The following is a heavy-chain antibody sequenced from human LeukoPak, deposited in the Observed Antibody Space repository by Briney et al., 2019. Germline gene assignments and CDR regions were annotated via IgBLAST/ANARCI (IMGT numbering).Heavy chain of an antibody. V-gene: IGHV1-2*02. D-gene: IGHD3-22*01. Sequence: VASVSVSCKASGYTFTDYYMHWVRQAPGQGLEWMGWINPDSGGTNYAQRFQGRVTMTRDTSISTAYMELSRLRSDDTAFYYCARAGVWDYNDSSGYHNGAFDIWGQGTMVTVSS. CDR2: INPDSGGT. J-gene: IGHJ3*02. CDR1: GYTFTDYY. CDR3: ARAGVWDYNDSSGYHNGAFDI.